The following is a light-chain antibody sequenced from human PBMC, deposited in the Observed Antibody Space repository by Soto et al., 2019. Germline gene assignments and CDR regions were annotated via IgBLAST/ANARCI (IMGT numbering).Light chain of an antibody. Sequence: DIHMTQSPSSLSASVGDRVTITCRASQDIRNYFNWYQQKPGKAPKLLIYATSTLQSGVQSRFSGSGSGTDFTLTITDLQPEDFASYFCQQTYDLPRTFGQGTKVDIK. CDR1: QDIRNY. CDR3: QQTYDLPRT. CDR2: ATS. V-gene: IGKV1-39*01. J-gene: IGKJ1*01.